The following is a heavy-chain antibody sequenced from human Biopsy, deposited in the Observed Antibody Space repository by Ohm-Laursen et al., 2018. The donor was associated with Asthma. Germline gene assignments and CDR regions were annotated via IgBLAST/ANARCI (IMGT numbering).Heavy chain of an antibody. V-gene: IGHV1-2*04. CDR3: ARELDLRGVGFGYYYYGMDV. CDR1: GYTFTGYY. Sequence: ASVQGSCKASGYTFTGYYMHWVRQAPGQGLEWMGWINPNSGGTNYAQKFQGWVTMTRDPTISTAYMDLSRLRSDATAVYYCARELDLRGVGFGYYYYGMDVWGQGTTVTVSS. J-gene: IGHJ6*02. D-gene: IGHD1-7*01. CDR2: INPNSGGT.